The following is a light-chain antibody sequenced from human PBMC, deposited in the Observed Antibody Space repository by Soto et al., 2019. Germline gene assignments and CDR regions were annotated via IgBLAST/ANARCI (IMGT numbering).Light chain of an antibody. Sequence: EIVLTQSPATLSLSPGKRATSSGRASQNVGNNLVWYQQKPGQPPRLLIYDSSTRATGFPDRFSGSGSGTDFTLTIIRLEPEDFAVYYCQQYDISPWTFGQGTKVDI. CDR1: QNVGNN. CDR3: QQYDISPWT. CDR2: DSS. J-gene: IGKJ1*01. V-gene: IGKV3-20*01.